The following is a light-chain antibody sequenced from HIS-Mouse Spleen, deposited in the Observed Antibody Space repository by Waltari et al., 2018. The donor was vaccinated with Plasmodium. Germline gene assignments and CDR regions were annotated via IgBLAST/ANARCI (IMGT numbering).Light chain of an antibody. CDR3: YSTDSSGNHRV. V-gene: IGLV3-10*01. CDR2: EDS. J-gene: IGLJ3*02. Sequence: SYELTQPPPVSVSPGQTATSTSSGDALPTKYAYLYQQKSGQAPVLVIYEDSKRPSGIPERFSGSSSGTMATLTISGAQVEDEADYYCYSTDSSGNHRVFGGGTKLTVL. CDR1: ALPTKY.